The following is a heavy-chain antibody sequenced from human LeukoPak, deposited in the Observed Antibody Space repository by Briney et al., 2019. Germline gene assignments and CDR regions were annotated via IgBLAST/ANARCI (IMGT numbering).Heavy chain of an antibody. Sequence: GGSLRLSCSASGFTFSDYYMSWIRQAPGKGLEWVSYISSSGSTIYYADSVKGRFTISRDNAKNSLYLQMNSLRDEDTAVYYCARVATMVRVGMDFWGQGTTVTVSS. CDR2: ISSSGSTI. J-gene: IGHJ6*02. V-gene: IGHV3-11*04. CDR3: ARVATMVRVGMDF. D-gene: IGHD3-10*01. CDR1: GFTFSDYY.